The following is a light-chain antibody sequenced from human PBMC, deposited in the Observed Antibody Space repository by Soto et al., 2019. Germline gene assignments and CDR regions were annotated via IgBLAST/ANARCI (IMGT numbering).Light chain of an antibody. J-gene: IGLJ2*01. CDR1: NIGVKS. CDR3: QVWDSSSDHVV. CDR2: DDS. Sequence: SYELTQPPSVSVAPGQTARITCGGNNIGVKSVHWYQQKPGQAPVLVVYDDSDRPSGIPERFSGSNSGNTATLTISWVEAGDEADYYCQVWDSSSDHVVFGGGTKVTVL. V-gene: IGLV3-21*02.